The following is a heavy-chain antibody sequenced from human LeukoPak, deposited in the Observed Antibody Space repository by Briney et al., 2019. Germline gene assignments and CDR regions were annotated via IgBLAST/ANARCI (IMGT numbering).Heavy chain of an antibody. Sequence: GGSLRLSCAASGLTVSSNYMNWVRQAPGKGLEWVSVLYSNGDPYYAVSVKGRFTISRDNSKNTLYLQMNTLRPEDTAVYYCAREESARRIHALHPWGQGTLVTVSA. D-gene: IGHD2-15*01. CDR1: GLTVSSNY. CDR2: LYSNGDP. CDR3: AREESARRIHALHP. V-gene: IGHV3-66*01. J-gene: IGHJ5*02.